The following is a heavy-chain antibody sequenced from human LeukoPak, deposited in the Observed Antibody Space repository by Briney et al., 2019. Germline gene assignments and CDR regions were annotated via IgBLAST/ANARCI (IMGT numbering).Heavy chain of an antibody. CDR2: IYYGGST. J-gene: IGHJ3*02. CDR3: ARVQPKGRYYPYIRSASDI. Sequence: SETLSLTCTVSGGSISSYYWSWIRQPPGEGLEWIGYIYYGGSTNYNPSLKSRVTISVDTSKNQFSLKLSSMTAADTAMYYCARVQPKGRYYPYIRSASDIWGQGTMVTVSS. D-gene: IGHD3-10*01. V-gene: IGHV4-59*01. CDR1: GGSISSYY.